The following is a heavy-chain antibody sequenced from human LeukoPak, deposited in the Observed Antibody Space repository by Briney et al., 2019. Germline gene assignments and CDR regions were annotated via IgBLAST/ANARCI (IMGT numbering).Heavy chain of an antibody. CDR3: ARDAVLVGSDYGTYDI. CDR2: IYYTGNT. CDR1: GGSISGYY. V-gene: IGHV4-59*01. Sequence: SETLSLTCTVSGGSISGYYWSWIRQPPGKQLEFIGYIYYTGNTNYNPSLKSRVTISVDTSKNQFSLKLSSVTAADTAVYYCARDAVLVGSDYGTYDIWGRGTMVTVSS. D-gene: IGHD4-17*01. J-gene: IGHJ3*02.